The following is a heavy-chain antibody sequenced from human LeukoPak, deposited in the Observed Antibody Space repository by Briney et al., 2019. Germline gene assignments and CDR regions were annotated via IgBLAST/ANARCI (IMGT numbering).Heavy chain of an antibody. D-gene: IGHD1-26*01. V-gene: IGHV3-48*01. Sequence: GGSLRLSCAASGFTFSSYSMNWVRQAPGKGLEWVSYISSSSSTIYYADSVKGRFTISRDNAKNSLYLQMNSLRAEDTAVYYCARDPYSGSYRFDYWGQGTLVTVSS. J-gene: IGHJ4*02. CDR1: GFTFSSYS. CDR3: ARDPYSGSYRFDY. CDR2: ISSSSSTI.